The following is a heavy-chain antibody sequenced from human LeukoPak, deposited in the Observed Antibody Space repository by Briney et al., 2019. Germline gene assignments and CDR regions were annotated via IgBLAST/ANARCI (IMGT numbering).Heavy chain of an antibody. Sequence: SQTLSLTWTVSGGSISSGASDWGWIRQHPKRGLEWVGYVNHSGSTYYNPSLGSRVTMSVDTSKNQFSLKLSSVTAGDSAVYYCARAARQGFTMIVVPFFYFDLWGRGTLVTVSS. V-gene: IGHV4-31*02. CDR1: GGSISSGASD. CDR2: VNHSGST. J-gene: IGHJ2*01. CDR3: ARAARQGFTMIVVPFFYFDL. D-gene: IGHD3-22*01.